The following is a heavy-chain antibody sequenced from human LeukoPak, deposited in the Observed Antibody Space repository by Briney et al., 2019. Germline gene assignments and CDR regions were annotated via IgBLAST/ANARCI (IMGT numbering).Heavy chain of an antibody. V-gene: IGHV4-39*07. CDR3: AVGYYDSSGYYYRDN. Sequence: SETLSLTCTVSGGSISSSSYYWGWIRQPPGKGLEWIGSIYYSGSTYYNPSLKSRVTISVDTSKNQFSLKLSSVTAADTAVYYCAVGYYDSSGYYYRDNWGQGTLVTVSS. CDR1: GGSISSSSYY. J-gene: IGHJ4*02. D-gene: IGHD3-22*01. CDR2: IYYSGST.